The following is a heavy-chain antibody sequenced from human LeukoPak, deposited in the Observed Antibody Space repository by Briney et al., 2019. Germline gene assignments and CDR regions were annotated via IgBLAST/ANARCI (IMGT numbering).Heavy chain of an antibody. J-gene: IGHJ6*02. CDR2: INPSGAT. CDR1: GGSFSGYS. D-gene: IGHD3-10*01. CDR3: ATKRRGPLPVHSGSPLYDGMDV. Sequence: SETLSLTCAVYGGSFSGYSWSWIRQPPGKGLEWIGEINPSGATNHNPSLMSRVSMSIDTSKNQISLRVSSVTAADTAVYYCATKRRGPLPVHSGSPLYDGMDVWGHGTSVTVSS. V-gene: IGHV4-34*01.